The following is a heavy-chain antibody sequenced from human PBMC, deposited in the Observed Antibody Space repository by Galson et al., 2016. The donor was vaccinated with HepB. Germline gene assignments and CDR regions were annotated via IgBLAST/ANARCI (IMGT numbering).Heavy chain of an antibody. Sequence: SLRLSCAASGFTFGNSVMSWVRQAPGKGLEWVSVIRGGGDTFYADSVNGRFAVSRDNSKNTLFLRMNSLKADDTAVYYCAKSSAYGTTWFGKIDNWGQGTLVIVSS. CDR2: IRGGGDT. CDR3: AKSSAYGTTWFGKIDN. V-gene: IGHV3-23*01. CDR1: GFTFGNSV. J-gene: IGHJ4*02. D-gene: IGHD3-10*01.